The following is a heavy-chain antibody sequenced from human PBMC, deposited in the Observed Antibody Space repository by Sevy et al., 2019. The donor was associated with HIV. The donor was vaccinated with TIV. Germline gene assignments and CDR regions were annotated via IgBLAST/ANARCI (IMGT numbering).Heavy chain of an antibody. CDR1: GFTFSSYS. CDR3: ARDLYYESSPYNWFDP. J-gene: IGHJ5*02. V-gene: IGHV3-21*01. Sequence: GGSLRLSCAASGFTFSSYSMNWVRQAPGKGLEWVSSISSSSSYIYYADSVKGRFTISRDNAKNSLYLQMNSLRAEDTAVYYCARDLYYESSPYNWFDPWGQGTLVTVSS. D-gene: IGHD3-22*01. CDR2: ISSSSSYI.